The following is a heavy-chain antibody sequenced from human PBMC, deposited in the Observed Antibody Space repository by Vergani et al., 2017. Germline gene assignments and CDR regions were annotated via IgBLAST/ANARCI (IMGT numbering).Heavy chain of an antibody. CDR3: ARAGYSSGWHSDY. CDR2: INHSGST. D-gene: IGHD6-19*01. J-gene: IGHJ4*02. Sequence: QVQLQQWGAGLLKPSETLSLTCAVYGGSFSGYYWSWIRQPPGKGPKWIGEINHSGSTNYNPSLKSGVTISVDTSKNQYSLMLSSVTAADTAVYYCARAGYSSGWHSDYWGQGTLVTVSS. V-gene: IGHV4-34*01. CDR1: GGSFSGYY.